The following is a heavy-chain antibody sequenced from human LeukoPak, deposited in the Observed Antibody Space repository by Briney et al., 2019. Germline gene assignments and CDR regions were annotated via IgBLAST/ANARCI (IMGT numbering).Heavy chain of an antibody. CDR2: VFYNGNN. CDR1: GGSVSSYY. Sequence: PSETLSLTCTVSGGSVSSYYWSWIRQPPGKGLEWIGYVFYNGNNQNNPSLKSRVNMSVDTAKNQVSLKLGSVTAADTAVYYCARDSTGVATTDAFDIWGQGTMVTVSS. CDR3: ARDSTGVATTDAFDI. V-gene: IGHV4-59*02. D-gene: IGHD4-17*01. J-gene: IGHJ3*02.